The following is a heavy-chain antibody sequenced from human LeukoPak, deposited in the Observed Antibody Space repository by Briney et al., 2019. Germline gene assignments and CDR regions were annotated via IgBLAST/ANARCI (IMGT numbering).Heavy chain of an antibody. Sequence: GASVKVSCKASGYTFTSYYMHWVRQAPAQGLEWMGIINPTGGSTSYAQKFQGRVTMTRDMSTSTVYMELSSLRSEDTAVYYCARYYYGSESYHPIGYYMDVWGKGTTVTVSS. J-gene: IGHJ6*03. D-gene: IGHD3-10*01. CDR3: ARYYYGSESYHPIGYYMDV. CDR2: INPTGGST. CDR1: GYTFTSYY. V-gene: IGHV1-46*01.